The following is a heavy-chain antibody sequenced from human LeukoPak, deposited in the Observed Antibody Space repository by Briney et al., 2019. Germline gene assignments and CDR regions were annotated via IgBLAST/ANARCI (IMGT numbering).Heavy chain of an antibody. J-gene: IGHJ3*02. CDR2: IYTGGNT. CDR1: GFTVDSNY. Sequence: GGSLRLSCAASGFTVDSNYLSWVRQAPGKGLEWVSTIYTGGNTYYAASVKGRFTISRDFSKNTLYLQMNSLRAEDTAVYYCASLVYDYVWGDLQGAFDIWGQGTMVTVSS. D-gene: IGHD3-16*01. V-gene: IGHV3-53*01. CDR3: ASLVYDYVWGDLQGAFDI.